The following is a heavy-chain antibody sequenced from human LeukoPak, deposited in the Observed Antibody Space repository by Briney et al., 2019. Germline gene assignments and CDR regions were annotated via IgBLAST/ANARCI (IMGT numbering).Heavy chain of an antibody. CDR3: AKDMSPAGSPYYYYGMDV. V-gene: IGHV3-43*01. J-gene: IGHJ6*02. Sequence: GGSLRLSCAASRFTFDDYTMHWVRQAPRKGLEWVSLISWDGGSTYYADSVKGRFTISRDNSKNSLYLQMNSLRTEDTALYYCAKDMSPAGSPYYYYGMDVWAKGPRSPSP. CDR1: RFTFDDYT. CDR2: ISWDGGST. D-gene: IGHD6-19*01.